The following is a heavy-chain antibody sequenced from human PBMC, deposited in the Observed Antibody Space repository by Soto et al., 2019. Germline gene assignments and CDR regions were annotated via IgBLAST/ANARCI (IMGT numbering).Heavy chain of an antibody. CDR1: GGSITSGAYS. Sequence: PSETLSLTCTVPGGSITSGAYSWSWVRQPPGKDLEWIGYIYHSGETYYNPSLGSRATISLDRSNNQFSLRVTSVTAAETAVYYCAREGYFAGNQSYNYFYDMDVWGQGTTVTVSS. D-gene: IGHD6-13*01. CDR3: AREGYFAGNQSYNYFYDMDV. V-gene: IGHV4-30-2*01. CDR2: IYHSGET. J-gene: IGHJ6*02.